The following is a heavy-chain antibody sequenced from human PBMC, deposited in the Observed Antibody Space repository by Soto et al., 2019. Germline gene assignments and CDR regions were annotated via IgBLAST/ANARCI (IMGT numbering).Heavy chain of an antibody. D-gene: IGHD3-3*01. CDR3: ARGFWSGYCYGWFDP. J-gene: IGHJ5*02. V-gene: IGHV1-69*13. Sequence: GASVKVSCKASGGAFSSYAISWVRQAPGQGLEWMGGIIPIFGTANYAQKFQGRVTITADESTSTAYMELSSLRSEDTAVYYCARGFWSGYCYGWFDPWGQGTLVTVSS. CDR1: GGAFSSYA. CDR2: IIPIFGTA.